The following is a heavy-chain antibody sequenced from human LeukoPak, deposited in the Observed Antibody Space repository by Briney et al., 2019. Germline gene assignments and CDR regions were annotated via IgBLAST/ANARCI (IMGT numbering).Heavy chain of an antibody. CDR2: ISSSGSTI. CDR1: GFTFSSYE. V-gene: IGHV3-48*03. CDR3: ARVSYSSGWYGGAYFDY. D-gene: IGHD6-19*01. J-gene: IGHJ4*02. Sequence: GGSLRLSCAASGFTFSSYEMNWGRQAPGKGLEWVSYISSSGSTIYYADSVKGRFTISRDNAKNSLYLQMNSLRAEDTAVYYCARVSYSSGWYGGAYFDYWGQGTLVTVSS.